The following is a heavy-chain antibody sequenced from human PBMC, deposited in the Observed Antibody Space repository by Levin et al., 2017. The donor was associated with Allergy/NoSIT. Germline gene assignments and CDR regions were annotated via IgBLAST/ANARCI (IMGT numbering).Heavy chain of an antibody. J-gene: IGHJ5*02. Sequence: SQTLSLTCAISGDRVSSNRAAWNWIRQSPSRGLEWLGRTYYRSQWYYDYATSLNGRIVINPDTSKNQFSLQLNSVTHDDTATYYCAAAATGTGAGNWLVPWGQGTLVTVSS. CDR3: AAAATGTGAGNWLVP. CDR1: GDRVSSNRAA. D-gene: IGHD6-13*01. V-gene: IGHV6-1*01. CDR2: TYYRSQWYY.